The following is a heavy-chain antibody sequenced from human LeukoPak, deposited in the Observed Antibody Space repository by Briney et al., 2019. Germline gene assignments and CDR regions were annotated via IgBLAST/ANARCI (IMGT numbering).Heavy chain of an antibody. V-gene: IGHV3-15*01. CDR1: GFTFSNAW. J-gene: IGHJ4*02. CDR2: IKSKTDGGTT. Sequence: GGSLRLSCAASGFTFSNAWMSWVRQAPGKGLEWVGRIKSKTDGGTTDYAAPVKGRLTISRDDSKNTLYLQMNSLKTEDTAVYYCTTDSVHYYYDSSGNFDYWGQGTLVTVSS. CDR3: TTDSVHYYYDSSGNFDY. D-gene: IGHD3-22*01.